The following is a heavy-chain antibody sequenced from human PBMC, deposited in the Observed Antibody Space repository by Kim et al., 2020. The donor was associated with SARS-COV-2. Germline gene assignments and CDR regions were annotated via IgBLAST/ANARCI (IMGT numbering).Heavy chain of an antibody. D-gene: IGHD2-21*02. V-gene: IGHV3-21*01. Sequence: GGSLRLSCAASGFTFSSYSMNWVRQAPGKGLEWVSSISSSSSYIYYADSVKGRFTISRDNAKNSLYLQMNSLRAEDTAVYYCARDLGGYGGNSGGYYYYGMDVWGQGTTVTVSS. J-gene: IGHJ6*02. CDR1: GFTFSSYS. CDR3: ARDLGGYGGNSGGYYYYGMDV. CDR2: ISSSSSYI.